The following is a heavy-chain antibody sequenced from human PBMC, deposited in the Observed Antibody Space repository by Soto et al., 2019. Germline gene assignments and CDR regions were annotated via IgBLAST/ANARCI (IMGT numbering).Heavy chain of an antibody. CDR2: IHPSAGSA. CDR1: GYTFTTKF. D-gene: IGHD3-3*01. Sequence: QVQLVQSGAEVKKPGASVKVSCKASGYTFTTKFIHWVRQAPGQGLEWMGFIHPSAGSAIYAQNFQDRVTMTRDTSTSTVYMDLSSLRSDDTAVYYCARLAIFKGFDYWGQGTLVTVSS. J-gene: IGHJ4*02. CDR3: ARLAIFKGFDY. V-gene: IGHV1-46*01.